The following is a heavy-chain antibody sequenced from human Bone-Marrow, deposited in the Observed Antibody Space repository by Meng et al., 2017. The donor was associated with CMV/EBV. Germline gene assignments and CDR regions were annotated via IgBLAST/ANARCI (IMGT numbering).Heavy chain of an antibody. CDR3: ARELSWFGEFGLDV. CDR1: GGSISSYY. Sequence: SETLSLTCTVSGGSISSYYWTWIRQPPGKGLEWIGNIYYSGSTNYNSSLKSRVTISVDTSKSQFSLQLSSVTAADTAVYYCARELSWFGEFGLDVWGQGTTVTVSS. D-gene: IGHD3-10*01. J-gene: IGHJ6*02. V-gene: IGHV4-59*01. CDR2: IYYSGST.